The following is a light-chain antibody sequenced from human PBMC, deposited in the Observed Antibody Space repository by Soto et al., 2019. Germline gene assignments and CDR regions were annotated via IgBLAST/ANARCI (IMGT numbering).Light chain of an antibody. CDR2: STS. CDR3: QQYNKWPIFT. CDR1: QSINNN. V-gene: IGKV3-15*01. Sequence: EIVMTQSPATLSVSPGERATLSCRASQSINNNLAWYQHKPGQSPRHLIYSTSTWATGIPVRFSGSGSGTEFTPTISSLQSEDFAVYYCQQYNKWPIFTFGPGTKLDVK. J-gene: IGKJ3*01.